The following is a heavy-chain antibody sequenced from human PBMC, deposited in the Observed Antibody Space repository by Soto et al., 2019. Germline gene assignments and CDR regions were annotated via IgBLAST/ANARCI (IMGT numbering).Heavy chain of an antibody. V-gene: IGHV3-15*01. Sequence: GGSLRLSCAASGFTFSNAWMSWVRQAPGKGQEWVGRIKSKTDGGTTDYAAPVKGRFTISRDNSKNTLYLQMNSLKTEDTAVYYCTTDFLVVPAANVFDYCGQGTLDTVSS. D-gene: IGHD2-2*01. CDR1: GFTFSNAW. J-gene: IGHJ4*02. CDR2: IKSKTDGGTT. CDR3: TTDFLVVPAANVFDY.